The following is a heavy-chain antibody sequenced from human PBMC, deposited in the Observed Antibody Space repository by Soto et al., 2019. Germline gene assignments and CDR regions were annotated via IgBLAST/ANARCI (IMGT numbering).Heavy chain of an antibody. CDR2: MRGSGGYT. D-gene: IGHD2-2*01. V-gene: IGHV3-23*01. CDR3: ATFRFCTSTSCYGREGGF. J-gene: IGHJ4*02. Sequence: EVQLLESGGGLVQPGGSLRLSCAASGFTFSSYAMSWVRQAPGKGLEWVSTMRGSGGYTYYADSVEGRCAISRDNSKNTLYLQMADLRAEDTAVYYCATFRFCTSTSCYGREGGFWGQGTLVTVSS. CDR1: GFTFSSYA.